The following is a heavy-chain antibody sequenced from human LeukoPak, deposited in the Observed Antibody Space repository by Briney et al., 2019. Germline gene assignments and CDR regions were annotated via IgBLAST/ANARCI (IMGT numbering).Heavy chain of an antibody. V-gene: IGHV3-30*18. CDR2: ISYDGSNK. CDR3: AKVPYGDYVFAY. J-gene: IGHJ4*02. D-gene: IGHD4-17*01. Sequence: PGGSLRLSCAASGFTFSSYGMHWVRQAPGKGLEWVAVISYDGSNKYYADSVKGRFTISRDNSKNTLYLQMNSLRAEDTAVYYCAKVPYGDYVFAYWGQGTLVTVSS. CDR1: GFTFSSYG.